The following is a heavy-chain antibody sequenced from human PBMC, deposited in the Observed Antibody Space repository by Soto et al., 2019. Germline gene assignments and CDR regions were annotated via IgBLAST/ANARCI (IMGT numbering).Heavy chain of an antibody. D-gene: IGHD3-16*01. CDR3: ARAWGVLGEFTY. J-gene: IGHJ4*02. CDR1: GGSISSSSYY. CDR2: IYYSGST. Sequence: PSETLSLTCTVSGGSISSSSYYWGWIRQPPGKGLEWIGSIYYSGSTYYNPSLKSRVTISVDTSKNQFSLTLSSVTAADTAVYYCARAWGVLGEFTYWGQGNLVTVSS. V-gene: IGHV4-39*01.